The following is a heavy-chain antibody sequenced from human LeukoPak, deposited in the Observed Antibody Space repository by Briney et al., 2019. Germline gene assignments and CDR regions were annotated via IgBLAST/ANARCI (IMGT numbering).Heavy chain of an antibody. J-gene: IGHJ4*02. V-gene: IGHV4-30-2*02. CDR3: ASGGSYAHDY. CDR2: IHHSGST. Sequence: SQTLSLTCTVSGGSISSGGYYWSWIRQPPGKGLEWIGYIHHSGSTYYNPSLKSRVTISVDRSKNQFSLKLSSVTAADTAVYYCASGGSYAHDYWGQGTLVTVPS. CDR1: GGSISSGGYY. D-gene: IGHD1-26*01.